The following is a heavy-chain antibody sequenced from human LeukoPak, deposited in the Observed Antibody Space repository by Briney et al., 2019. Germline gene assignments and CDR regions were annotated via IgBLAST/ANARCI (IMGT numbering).Heavy chain of an antibody. V-gene: IGHV3-64D*08. D-gene: IGHD6-6*01. CDR3: VKDLSIAARRVYYYGMDV. Sequence: PGGSLRLSCSVSGFTFRRYGMHWVRQAPGQGLEYVSGISDNGGRTNYADSVKDRFTISRDNARNTLDLQMTSLRAEDTAVYYCVKDLSIAARRVYYYGMDVWGQGTTVTVSS. J-gene: IGHJ6*02. CDR1: GFTFRRYG. CDR2: ISDNGGRT.